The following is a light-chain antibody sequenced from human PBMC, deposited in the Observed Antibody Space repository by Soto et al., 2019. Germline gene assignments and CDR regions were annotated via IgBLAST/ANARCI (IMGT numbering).Light chain of an antibody. J-gene: IGLJ1*01. CDR2: QVS. CDR1: SIDIGVFYY. V-gene: IGLV2-14*01. Sequence: LTQPASVSASPGRRSTIHCTGTSIDIGVFYYVSWYQHHPGKDPKLMIYQVSNRPSGVSNRFSGSKSGNTASLTISGLQAEDEADYFCSSYSSRSTFYVFGAGTRSPS. CDR3: SSYSSRSTFYV.